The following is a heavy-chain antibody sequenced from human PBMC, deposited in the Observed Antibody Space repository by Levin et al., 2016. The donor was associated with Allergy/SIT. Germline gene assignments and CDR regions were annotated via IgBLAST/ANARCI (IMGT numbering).Heavy chain of an antibody. D-gene: IGHD3-3*01. V-gene: IGHV1-69*02. CDR2: IIPILGIA. CDR3: ATALITIFGVANYYYGMDV. Sequence: WVRQAPGQGLEWMGRIIPILGIANYAQKFQGRVTITADKSTSTAYMELSSLRSEDTAVYYCATALITIFGVANYYYGMDVWGQGTTVTVSS. J-gene: IGHJ6*02.